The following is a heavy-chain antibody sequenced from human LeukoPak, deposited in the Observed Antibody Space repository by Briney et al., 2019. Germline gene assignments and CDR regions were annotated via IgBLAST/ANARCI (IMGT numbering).Heavy chain of an antibody. CDR2: ISAYNGNT. V-gene: IGHV1-18*01. Sequence: GASVKVSCKASGGTFSSYAISWVRQAPGQGLEWMGWISAYNGNTNYAQRLQGRVTMTTDTSTSTAYMELRSLRSDDTAVYYCARKQTYYYYYMDVWGKGTTVTVSS. CDR1: GGTFSSYA. CDR3: ARKQTYYYYYMDV. J-gene: IGHJ6*03.